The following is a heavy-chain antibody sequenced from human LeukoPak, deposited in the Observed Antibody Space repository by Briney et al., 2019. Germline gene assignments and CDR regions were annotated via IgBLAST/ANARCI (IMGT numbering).Heavy chain of an antibody. CDR3: ARALYYYDSSGMRGVDY. D-gene: IGHD3-22*01. CDR1: GFTFSSYE. V-gene: IGHV3-48*03. Sequence: GGSLRLSXAASGFTFSSYEMNWVRQAPGKGLEWVSYISSSGSTIYYADSVKGRFTISRDNAKNSLYLQMNSLRAEDTAVYYCARALYYYDSSGMRGVDYWGQGTLVTVSS. J-gene: IGHJ4*02. CDR2: ISSSGSTI.